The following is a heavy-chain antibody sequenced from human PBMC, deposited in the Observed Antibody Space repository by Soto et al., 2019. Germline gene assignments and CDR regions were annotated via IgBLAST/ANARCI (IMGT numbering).Heavy chain of an antibody. CDR1: GGSISSSSYY. D-gene: IGHD6-13*01. J-gene: IGHJ5*02. CDR3: ARQARSSSWKRPYPNWFDP. V-gene: IGHV4-39*01. CDR2: IYYSGST. Sequence: QLQLQESGPGLVKPSETLSLTCTVSGGSISSSSYYWGWIRQPPGKGLEWIGSIYYSGSTYYNPSLKSRVTISVDTSKHQFSLKLSSVTAADTAVYYCARQARSSSWKRPYPNWFDPWGQGTLVTVSS.